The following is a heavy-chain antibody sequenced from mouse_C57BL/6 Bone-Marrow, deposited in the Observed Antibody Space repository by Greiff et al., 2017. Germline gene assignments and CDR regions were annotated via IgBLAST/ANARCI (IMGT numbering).Heavy chain of an antibody. V-gene: IGHV1-81*01. CDR2: FYPRSGNT. J-gene: IGHJ2*01. Sequence: VQGVESGAELARPGASVKLSCKASGYTFTSYGISWVKQRTGQGLEWIGEFYPRSGNTYYNEKFKGKATLPADKSSSTAYMELRSLTSEDSAVYLCAREAGWLLPFGDRGQGATLTVSS. D-gene: IGHD2-3*01. CDR1: GYTFTSYG. CDR3: AREAGWLLPFGD.